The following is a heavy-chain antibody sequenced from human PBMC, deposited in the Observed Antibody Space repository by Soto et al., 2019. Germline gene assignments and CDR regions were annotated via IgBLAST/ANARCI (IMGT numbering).Heavy chain of an antibody. CDR3: AKEPLPLGSVWYLRGYSQL. V-gene: IGHV3-23*01. J-gene: IGHJ1*01. D-gene: IGHD6-13*01. Sequence: GGSMRLSCTASGFTFSSYAMSWVRQAPGKGMERVSAISGSGGSTYYADSVKGRFTISRDNSKNTLYLQMNSLRAEDTAVYYFAKEPLPLGSVWYLRGYSQLWGQGTLVTVSS. CDR1: GFTFSSYA. CDR2: ISGSGGST.